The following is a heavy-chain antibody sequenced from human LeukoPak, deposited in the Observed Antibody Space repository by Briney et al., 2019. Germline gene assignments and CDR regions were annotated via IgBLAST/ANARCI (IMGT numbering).Heavy chain of an antibody. CDR3: ARGRHSGYDGLDY. CDR2: IYSGGST. V-gene: IGHV3-53*04. D-gene: IGHD5-12*01. CDR1: GFPFIEYS. Sequence: GGSLRLSCTASGFPFIEYSMNWVRQAPGKGLEWVSVIYSGGSTYYADSVKGRFTISRHNSKNTLYLQMNSLRAEDTAVYYCARGRHSGYDGLDYWGQGTLVTVSS. J-gene: IGHJ4*02.